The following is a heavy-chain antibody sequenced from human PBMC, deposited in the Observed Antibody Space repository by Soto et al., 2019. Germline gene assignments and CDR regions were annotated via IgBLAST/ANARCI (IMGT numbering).Heavy chain of an antibody. V-gene: IGHV1-18*01. J-gene: IGHJ3*01. Sequence: QVQLEQSGDAVKKPGASVKVSCKASGYNFRNFGITWVRQASGLGLEWLGWISGYNGRISSARNFRDRVVLTTDTATSTAYMELRSLTSDDTAIYYCAREGYSSGFDPFDFWGQGTKVTVSS. CDR1: GYNFRNFG. D-gene: IGHD5-18*01. CDR3: AREGYSSGFDPFDF. CDR2: ISGYNGRI.